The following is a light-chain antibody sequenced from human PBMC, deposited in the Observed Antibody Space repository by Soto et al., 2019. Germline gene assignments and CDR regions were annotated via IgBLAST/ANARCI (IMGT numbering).Light chain of an antibody. CDR2: GTS. CDR3: QQYGNSPIT. V-gene: IGKV3-20*01. CDR1: QNVYRY. Sequence: EIVMTQSPATLSLSPGERAGLSCRASQNVYRYLAWYQQKPGQAPRLLIYGTSIRATGIPARFSGSGSGTDFTLTISRLEPEDFAVYYCQQYGNSPITFGQGTRLEIK. J-gene: IGKJ5*01.